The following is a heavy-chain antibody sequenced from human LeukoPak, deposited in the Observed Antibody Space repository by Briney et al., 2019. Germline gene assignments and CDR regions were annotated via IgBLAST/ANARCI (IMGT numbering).Heavy chain of an antibody. CDR3: ARGPVANAY. D-gene: IGHD6-19*01. CDR2: INPNSGGT. CDR1: GYTFTGYS. J-gene: IGHJ4*02. V-gene: IGHV1-2*02. Sequence: ASVKVSCTASGYTFTGYSMHWVRQAPGQGLEWMGWINPNSGGTNYAQRFQGRVTMTRDTSISTAYMQLSSLRSDDTAVYYCARGPVANAYWGQGTLVTVSS.